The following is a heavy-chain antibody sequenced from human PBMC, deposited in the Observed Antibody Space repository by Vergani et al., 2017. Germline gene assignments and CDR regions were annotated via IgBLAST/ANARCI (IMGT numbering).Heavy chain of an antibody. CDR2: IDVKGNR. D-gene: IGHD2-21*01. CDR3: VRVLHTSYILGAFDI. J-gene: IGHJ3*02. CDR1: GGSLDIHSQT. V-gene: IGHV4-61*02. Sequence: QVQLQESGPGLVKPSQTLSLTCSFSGGSLDIHSQTWGWIRQPAGEGLEWIGLIDVKGNRNFSPSLESRVTMSADASRGRFSLNLRSVTTSDTAVYYCVRVLHTSYILGAFDIWGQGIKVTVSS.